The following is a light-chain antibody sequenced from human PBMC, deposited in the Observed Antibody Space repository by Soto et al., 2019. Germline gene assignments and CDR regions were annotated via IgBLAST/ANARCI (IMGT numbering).Light chain of an antibody. Sequence: EIVLTQSPGTLSLSPGERATLSCRASQSVSSSYLAWYQQKPGQAPRLLIYAASRRATGIPDRFSGSGSGTDFTLTISRLEPEDVATYYCQKYNSAPWTIGQGTKVDIK. V-gene: IGKV3-20*01. CDR2: AAS. CDR3: QKYNSAPWT. J-gene: IGKJ1*01. CDR1: QSVSSSY.